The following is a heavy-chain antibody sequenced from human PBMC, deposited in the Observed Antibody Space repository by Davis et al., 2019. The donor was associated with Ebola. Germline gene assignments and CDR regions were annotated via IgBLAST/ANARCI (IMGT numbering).Heavy chain of an antibody. CDR3: AKDDITIFGVVNNYYYGMDV. V-gene: IGHV3-23*01. CDR1: GFTFSSYA. D-gene: IGHD3-3*01. CDR2: ISGSGGDT. J-gene: IGHJ6*02. Sequence: PGGSLRLSCAASGFTFSSYAMSWVCQAPGKGLEWVSTISGSGGDTYYADSVKGRFTISRDNSKNTLYLQMNSLRAEDTAVHYCAKDDITIFGVVNNYYYGMDVWGLGTTVTVSS.